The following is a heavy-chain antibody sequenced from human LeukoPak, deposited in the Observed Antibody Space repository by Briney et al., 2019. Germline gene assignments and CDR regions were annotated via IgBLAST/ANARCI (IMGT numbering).Heavy chain of an antibody. CDR1: GITFSNYA. V-gene: IGHV3-23*01. CDR2: ISGSGGRT. Sequence: GGSLRLSCAASGITFSNYAMTWVRQAPGKGLEWVSTISGSGGRTYYADSVKGRFTISRDNSKNTLYLQMNSLRAEDTAVYYCAKEQRQQLPCGRFDYWGQGTLVTVSS. CDR3: AKEQRQQLPCGRFDY. J-gene: IGHJ4*02. D-gene: IGHD6-13*01.